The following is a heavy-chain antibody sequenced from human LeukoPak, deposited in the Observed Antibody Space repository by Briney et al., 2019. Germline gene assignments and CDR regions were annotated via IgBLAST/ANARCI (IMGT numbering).Heavy chain of an antibody. CDR1: GFTFSSYA. CDR3: VKDFQPSRYIAAAGRVFLH. Sequence: PGGSLRLSCAASGFTFSSYAMSWVRQAPGKGLEWVSAISGSGANTYYADSVKGRFTISRDNSKNTLYLQMSSLRAEDTAVYYCVKDFQPSRYIAAAGRVFLHWGQGTLVTVSS. D-gene: IGHD6-13*01. J-gene: IGHJ1*01. CDR2: ISGSGANT. V-gene: IGHV3-23*01.